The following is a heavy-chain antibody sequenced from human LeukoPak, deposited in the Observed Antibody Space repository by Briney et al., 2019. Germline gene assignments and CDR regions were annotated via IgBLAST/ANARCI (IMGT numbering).Heavy chain of an antibody. CDR3: ARGLYYYDSSGYYFVAFDI. D-gene: IGHD3-22*01. Sequence: PSQTLSLTCTVSGGSISSGGYYWSWIRQHPGKGLEWIGYIYYSGCTYYNPSLKSRVTISVDTSKNQFSLKLSSVTAADTAVYYCARGLYYYDSSGYYFVAFDIWGQGTMVTVSS. V-gene: IGHV4-31*03. J-gene: IGHJ3*02. CDR1: GGSISSGGYY. CDR2: IYYSGCT.